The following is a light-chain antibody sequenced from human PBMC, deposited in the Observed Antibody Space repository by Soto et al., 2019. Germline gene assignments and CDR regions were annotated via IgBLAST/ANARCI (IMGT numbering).Light chain of an antibody. CDR1: QSISSY. J-gene: IGKJ1*01. Sequence: DIQMTQSPSTLSASVGDRVTITCRAIQSISSYLHWYQQKPGKAPKLLIYAASSLQSGVPSRFSGSGSGTDFTLTISSLQPEDFAPYYCQQSYNTPWTFGQGTKVDIK. CDR2: AAS. V-gene: IGKV1-39*01. CDR3: QQSYNTPWT.